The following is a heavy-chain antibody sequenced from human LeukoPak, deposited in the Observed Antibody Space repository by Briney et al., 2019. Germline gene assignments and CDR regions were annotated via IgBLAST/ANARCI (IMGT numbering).Heavy chain of an antibody. CDR3: ARDRWGGAAAGNDAFDI. CDR1: GFTFSSSG. CDR2: ISGSGGST. V-gene: IGHV3-23*01. D-gene: IGHD6-13*01. Sequence: PGGSLRLSCAASGFTFSSSGMSWVRQAPGKGLEWVSAISGSGGSTYYADSVKGRFTISRDNSKNTLYLQMNSLRAEDTAVYYCARDRWGGAAAGNDAFDIWGQGTMVTVSS. J-gene: IGHJ3*02.